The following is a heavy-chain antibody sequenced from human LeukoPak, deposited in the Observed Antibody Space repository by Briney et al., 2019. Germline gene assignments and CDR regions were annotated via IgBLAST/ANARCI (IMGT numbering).Heavy chain of an antibody. CDR1: GFTFSDYY. Sequence: GGSLRLSCAASGFTFSDYYMSLIRQAPGKGLEWVSYISSSGSTIYYADSVKGRFTISRDNAKNSLYLQMNSLRAEDTAVYYCARSRSVAARPFISVYWGQGTLVTVSS. J-gene: IGHJ4*02. CDR3: ARSRSVAARPFISVY. V-gene: IGHV3-11*01. CDR2: ISSSGSTI. D-gene: IGHD6-6*01.